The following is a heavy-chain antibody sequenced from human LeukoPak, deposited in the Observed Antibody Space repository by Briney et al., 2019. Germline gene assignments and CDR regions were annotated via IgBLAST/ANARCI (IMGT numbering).Heavy chain of an antibody. CDR3: ARDWGPYDSSGYHSN. V-gene: IGHV3-7*01. CDR2: IKQDGSEK. J-gene: IGHJ4*02. D-gene: IGHD3-22*01. CDR1: GFTFSSYW. Sequence: PGGSLRLSCAASGFTFSSYWMSWVRQAPGKGLEWVANIKQDGSEKYYVDSVKGRFTISRDNAKNSLYLQMNSLRAEDTAVYYCARDWGPYDSSGYHSNWGQGTLVTVSS.